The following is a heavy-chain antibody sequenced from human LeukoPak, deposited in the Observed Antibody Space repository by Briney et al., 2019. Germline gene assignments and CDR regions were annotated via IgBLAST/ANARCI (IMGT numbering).Heavy chain of an antibody. CDR3: ARAQYSYGHYYFDY. Sequence: QPGGSLRLSCAASGFTFSSYWMHWVRHAPGKGLVWVSRINSDGSSTSYADSVKGRFTISRDNAKNMLYLQMNSLRAEDTAVYYCARAQYSYGHYYFDYWGQGTLVTVSS. CDR2: INSDGSST. D-gene: IGHD5-18*01. J-gene: IGHJ4*02. V-gene: IGHV3-74*01. CDR1: GFTFSSYW.